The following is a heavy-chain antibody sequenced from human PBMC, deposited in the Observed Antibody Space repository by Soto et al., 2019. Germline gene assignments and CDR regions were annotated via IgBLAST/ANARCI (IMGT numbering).Heavy chain of an antibody. CDR1: GGSISSYY. CDR2: IYYSGST. CDR3: ARVMSIAARKAYYYGMDV. V-gene: IGHV4-59*01. J-gene: IGHJ6*02. Sequence: SETPSLTCTVSGGSISSYYWSWIRQPPGKGLEWIGYIYYSGSTNYNPSLKSRVTISVDTSKNQFSLKLSSVTAADTAVYYCARVMSIAARKAYYYGMDVWGQGTTVTVSS. D-gene: IGHD6-6*01.